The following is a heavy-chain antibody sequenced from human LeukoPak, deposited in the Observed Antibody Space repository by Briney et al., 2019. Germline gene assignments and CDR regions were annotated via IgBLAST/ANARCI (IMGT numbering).Heavy chain of an antibody. J-gene: IGHJ4*02. Sequence: GGSLRLSCAASEFSVGSNYMTWVRQAPGKGLEWVSLIYSGGSTYYADSVKGRFTISRDNSKNTLYLQMNSLRAEDTAVYYCARDRVLRYFDWTQIDYWGQGTLVTVSS. V-gene: IGHV3-66*01. CDR2: IYSGGST. CDR3: ARDRVLRYFDWTQIDY. D-gene: IGHD3-9*01. CDR1: EFSVGSNY.